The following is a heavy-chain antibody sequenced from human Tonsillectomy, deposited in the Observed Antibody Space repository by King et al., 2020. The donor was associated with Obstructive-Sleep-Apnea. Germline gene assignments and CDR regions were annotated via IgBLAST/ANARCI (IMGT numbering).Heavy chain of an antibody. J-gene: IGHJ3*02. V-gene: IGHV3-21*01. Sequence: VQLVESGGGLVKPGGSLRLSCAASGFTFSSYSMNWVRQAPGKGLEWVSSISSSGSYIYYADSVKGRFTISSDNAKNSLYLQMNSLRAEDTAVYYCARGSATMAGAFDIWGQGTMVTVSS. D-gene: IGHD5-12*01. CDR1: GFTFSSYS. CDR3: ARGSATMAGAFDI. CDR2: ISSSGSYI.